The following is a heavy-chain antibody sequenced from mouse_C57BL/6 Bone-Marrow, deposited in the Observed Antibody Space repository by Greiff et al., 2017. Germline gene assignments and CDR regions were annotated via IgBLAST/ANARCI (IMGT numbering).Heavy chain of an antibody. D-gene: IGHD1-3*01. V-gene: IGHV1-64*01. J-gene: IGHJ2*01. CDR1: GYTFTSYW. CDR3: ARWGCYNY. Sequence: VQLQQPGAELVQPGASVKLSCKASGYTFTSYWMHWVKQRPGQGLAWIGMINPNSGSTNYNAKFKSKATLTVDKSSSPVYMQRSSLTSYDAAVYDCARWGCYNYWGQGTTLTVSS. CDR2: INPNSGST.